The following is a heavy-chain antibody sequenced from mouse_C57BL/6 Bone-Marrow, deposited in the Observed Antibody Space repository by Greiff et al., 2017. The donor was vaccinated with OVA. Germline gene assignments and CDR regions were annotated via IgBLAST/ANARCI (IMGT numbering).Heavy chain of an antibody. CDR3: ARSYYGNFWFAY. V-gene: IGHV1-64*01. CDR1: GYTFTSYW. D-gene: IGHD2-10*01. CDR2: IHPNSGST. Sequence: VQLQQSGAELVKPGASVKLSCKASGYTFTSYWMHWVKQRPGQGLEWIGMIHPNSGSTNYNEKFKSKATLTVDKSSSTAYMQLSRLTSEDSAVYYGARSYYGNFWFAYWGQGTLVTVSA. J-gene: IGHJ3*01.